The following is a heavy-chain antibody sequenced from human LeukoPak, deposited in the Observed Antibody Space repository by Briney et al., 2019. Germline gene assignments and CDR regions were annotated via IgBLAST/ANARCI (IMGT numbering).Heavy chain of an antibody. CDR1: GFTFSSYD. Sequence: AGSLSLSCAASGFTFSSYDMSWVRQAQGKGLEWVSAISGSGASTYYADPGKGRFTICRDNSKNALYLQRNALRAEDTGLYYCARDPLEYGDSSPQFAFYYWGQGTLVSVSS. CDR2: ISGSGAST. V-gene: IGHV3-23*01. J-gene: IGHJ4*02. CDR3: ARDPLEYGDSSPQFAFYY. D-gene: IGHD4-17*01.